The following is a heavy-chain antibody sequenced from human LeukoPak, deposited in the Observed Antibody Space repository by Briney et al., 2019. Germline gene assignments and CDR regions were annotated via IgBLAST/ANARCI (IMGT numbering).Heavy chain of an antibody. V-gene: IGHV1-69*06. CDR2: IIPIFGTA. CDR1: GGTFSSYA. J-gene: IGHJ5*02. D-gene: IGHD6-6*01. Sequence: ASVKVSCKASGGTFSSYAISWVRQAPGQGLEWMGGIIPIFGTANYAQKFQGRVTITADKSTSTAYMELSSLRSEDTAVYYCARGRSNVAALTPYNWFDPWGQGTLVTVSS. CDR3: ARGRSNVAALTPYNWFDP.